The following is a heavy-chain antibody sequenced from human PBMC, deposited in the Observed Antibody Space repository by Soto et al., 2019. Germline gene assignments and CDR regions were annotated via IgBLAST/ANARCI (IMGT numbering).Heavy chain of an antibody. J-gene: IGHJ4*02. CDR3: ARGAPITPGTFDF. CDR1: GFTVSSTY. CDR2: IYSGGST. V-gene: IGHV3-53*01. Sequence: EVQLVESGGGLIQPGGSLRLSCAASGFTVSSTYMTWVRQAPGKGLEWVSIIYSGGSTFYADSVKGRFTISRDNSKNALYLQVNSLRAEDTAVYYCARGAPITPGTFDFWGQGILVSVSS. D-gene: IGHD5-12*01.